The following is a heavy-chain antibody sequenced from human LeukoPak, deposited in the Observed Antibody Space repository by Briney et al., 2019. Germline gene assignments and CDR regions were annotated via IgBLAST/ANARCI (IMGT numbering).Heavy chain of an antibody. CDR3: AREGRVAVARRYAFDI. J-gene: IGHJ3*02. Sequence: SETLSLTCAVPGYSLSSGYYWGWIRQPPGKGLEWIGSIYHSGSTYYNPSLKSRVTISVDTSKNQFSLKLSSVTAADTAVYYCAREGRVAVARRYAFDIWGQGTMVTVSS. V-gene: IGHV4-38-2*02. CDR2: IYHSGST. CDR1: GYSLSSGYY. D-gene: IGHD6-19*01.